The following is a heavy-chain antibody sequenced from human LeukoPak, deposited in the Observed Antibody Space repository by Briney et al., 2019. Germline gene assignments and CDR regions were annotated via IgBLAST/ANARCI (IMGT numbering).Heavy chain of an antibody. CDR1: GGSISSYY. CDR2: IYYSGST. Sequence: PSETLSLTCSVPGGSISSYYWNWIRQPPGKGLEWIGYIYYSGSTNYNPSLKSRVTISVDTSKNQISLKLSSVTAADTAVYYCVGRKGGYHHFENWGQGTLVTVPS. J-gene: IGHJ4*02. CDR3: VGRKGGYHHFEN. D-gene: IGHD3-22*01. V-gene: IGHV4-59*01.